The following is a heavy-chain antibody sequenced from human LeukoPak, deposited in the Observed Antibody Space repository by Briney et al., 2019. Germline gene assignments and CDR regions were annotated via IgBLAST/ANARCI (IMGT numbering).Heavy chain of an antibody. CDR2: IYYSGST. CDR1: GGSISSSSYY. V-gene: IGHV4-39*01. J-gene: IGHJ4*02. D-gene: IGHD1-1*01. Sequence: SETLSLTCTVSGGSISSSSYYWGWIRQPPGKGLEWIGSIYYSGSTYYNPSLKSRVTISVDTSKNQFSLKLTSGTAADTAVYYCARFTTGTWDYSGQGTPVTVSS. CDR3: ARFTTGTWDY.